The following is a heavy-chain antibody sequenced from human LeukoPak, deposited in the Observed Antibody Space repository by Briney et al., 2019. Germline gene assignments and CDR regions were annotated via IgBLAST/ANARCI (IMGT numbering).Heavy chain of an antibody. J-gene: IGHJ6*03. D-gene: IGHD5-18*01. CDR1: GYTFTSYG. CDR3: ARKPRGLPSSSYYMDV. CDR2: ISAYNGNT. V-gene: IGHV1-18*01. Sequence: ASVKVSCKASGYTFTSYGISWVRQAPGQGLEWMGWISAYNGNTNYAQKLHGRVTMTTDTSTSTAYMELRSLRSDDTAVYYCARKPRGLPSSSYYMDVWGKGTTVTVSS.